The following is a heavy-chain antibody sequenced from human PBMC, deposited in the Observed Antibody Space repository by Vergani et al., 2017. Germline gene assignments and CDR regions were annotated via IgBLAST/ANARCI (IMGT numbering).Heavy chain of an antibody. D-gene: IGHD2-21*02. J-gene: IGHJ3*02. CDR3: ARDAVYCGGDCYSSFGAFDI. V-gene: IGHV1-69*08. CDR2: IIPILGIA. Sequence: QVQLVQSGAEVKKPGSSVKVSCKASGGTFSSYTISWVRQAPGQGLEWMGRIIPILGIANYAQKFQGRVTITADKSTSTAYMELSSLRSEDTAVYYCARDAVYCGGDCYSSFGAFDIWGQGTMVTVSS. CDR1: GGTFSSYT.